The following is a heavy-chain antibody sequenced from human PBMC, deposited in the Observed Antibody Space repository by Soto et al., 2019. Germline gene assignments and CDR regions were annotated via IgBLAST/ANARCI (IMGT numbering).Heavy chain of an antibody. J-gene: IGHJ4*02. CDR2: ISNDGGNK. CDR3: AGGGGYSSTGGY. V-gene: IGHV3-30*03. Sequence: QVQLVESGGGVVQPGRSLRLSCADSGFTFSTYAMHWVRQAPGKGLEWMALISNDGGNKYYADSVKGRFTISRDNSKNRVYLQMNSLRRGDTGVYFCAGGGGYSSTGGYWGQGTLVTVSS. CDR1: GFTFSTYA. D-gene: IGHD5-18*01.